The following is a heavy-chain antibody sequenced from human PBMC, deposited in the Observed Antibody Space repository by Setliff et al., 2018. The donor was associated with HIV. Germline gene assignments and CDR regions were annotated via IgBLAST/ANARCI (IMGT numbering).Heavy chain of an antibody. Sequence: GGSLRLSCAASGFIFSSYAMHWVRQAPGKGLEWVAVMSYDGNNKYYAGSVKGRFTISRDNSKNTLFLQMNSLRAEDTAMYYCTRGRGSFDSWGQGTLVTVSS. CDR3: TRGRGSFDS. CDR2: MSYDGNNK. D-gene: IGHD1-26*01. V-gene: IGHV3-30*07. CDR1: GFIFSSYA. J-gene: IGHJ4*02.